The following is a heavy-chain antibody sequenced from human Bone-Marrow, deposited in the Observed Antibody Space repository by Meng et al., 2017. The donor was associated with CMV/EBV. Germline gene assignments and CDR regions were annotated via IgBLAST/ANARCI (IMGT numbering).Heavy chain of an antibody. J-gene: IGHJ3*02. Sequence: SETLSLTCTVSGGSISSSSYYWSWIRQPPGKGLEWIGYIYYSGSTNYNPSLKSRVTISVDTSKNQFSLKLSSVTAADTAVYYCARHRYSGSYSGAFDIWGQGTMVTVSS. CDR2: IYYSGST. CDR1: GGSISSSSYY. D-gene: IGHD1-26*01. CDR3: ARHRYSGSYSGAFDI. V-gene: IGHV4-61*05.